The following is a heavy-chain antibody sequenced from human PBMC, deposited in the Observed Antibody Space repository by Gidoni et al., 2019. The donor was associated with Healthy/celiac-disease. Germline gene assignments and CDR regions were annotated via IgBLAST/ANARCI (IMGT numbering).Heavy chain of an antibody. D-gene: IGHD3-9*01. CDR2: ISYDGSNK. Sequence: QVQLVESGGGVVQPGRSLRLSCSASGFTFSSYAMHWVRQAPGKGLEWVAVISYDGSNKYYADAVKGRFTISRDNSKNTLYLQMNSLRAEDTAVYYCARDSYDILTGYEYFDYWGQGTLVTVSS. J-gene: IGHJ4*02. CDR3: ARDSYDILTGYEYFDY. CDR1: GFTFSSYA. V-gene: IGHV3-30-3*01.